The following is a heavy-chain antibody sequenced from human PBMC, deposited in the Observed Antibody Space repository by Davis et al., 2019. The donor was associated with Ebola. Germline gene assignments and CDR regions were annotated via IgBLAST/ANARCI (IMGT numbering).Heavy chain of an antibody. V-gene: IGHV3-49*04. D-gene: IGHD4-11*01. CDR2: IRNKAYGGTT. Sequence: GESLKISCTASGFNFGEYALTWVRQTPRKGLEWVGFIRNKAYGGTTEYAASVKGRFTISRDDSGNIAYLQMNSLKIEDTAVYYCTTELTVTTIWGQGTTVTVSS. J-gene: IGHJ6*02. CDR1: GFNFGEYA. CDR3: TTELTVTTI.